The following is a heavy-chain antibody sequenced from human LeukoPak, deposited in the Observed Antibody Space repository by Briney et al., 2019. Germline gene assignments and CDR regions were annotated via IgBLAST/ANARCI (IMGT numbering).Heavy chain of an antibody. CDR3: ARSETYYYGSGSRWYFDY. Sequence: AASVKVSCKASGGTFSSYAISWVRQAPGQGLEWMGGIIPIFGTANYAQKSQGRVTITADESTSTAYMELSSLRSEDTAVYYCARSETYYYGSGSRWYFDYWGQGTLVTVSS. CDR2: IIPIFGTA. CDR1: GGTFSSYA. J-gene: IGHJ4*02. D-gene: IGHD3-10*01. V-gene: IGHV1-69*13.